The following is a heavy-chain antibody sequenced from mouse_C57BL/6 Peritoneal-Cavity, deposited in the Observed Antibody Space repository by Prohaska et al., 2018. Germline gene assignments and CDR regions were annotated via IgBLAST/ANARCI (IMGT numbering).Heavy chain of an antibody. CDR3: TGPLSYDWYFDV. V-gene: IGHV6-3*01. Sequence: EVKLEESGGGLVQPGGSMKLSCVASGFTFSNYWMNWVRQSPEKGIEWVAQIRLKSDNDATNYSESVKGRFTISRDDSKRSVYLQINNLRAEDTGIYYCTGPLSYDWYFDVWGTGTTVTVSS. CDR2: IRLKSDNDAT. J-gene: IGHJ1*03. CDR1: GFTFSNYW. D-gene: IGHD1-1*01.